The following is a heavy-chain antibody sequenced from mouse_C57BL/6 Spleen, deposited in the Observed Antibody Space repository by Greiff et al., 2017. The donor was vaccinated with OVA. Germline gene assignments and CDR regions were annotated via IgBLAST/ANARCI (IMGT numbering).Heavy chain of an antibody. CDR2: ISDGGSYT. CDR1: GFTFSSYA. J-gene: IGHJ2*01. CDR3: ARENTTVVLDY. V-gene: IGHV5-4*01. D-gene: IGHD1-1*01. Sequence: EVKLVESGGGLVKPGGSLKLSCAASGFTFSSYAMSWVRQTPEKRLEWVATISDGGSYTYYPDNVKGRFTISRDNAKNNLYLQMSHLKSGDTAMYYCARENTTVVLDYWGQGTTLTVSS.